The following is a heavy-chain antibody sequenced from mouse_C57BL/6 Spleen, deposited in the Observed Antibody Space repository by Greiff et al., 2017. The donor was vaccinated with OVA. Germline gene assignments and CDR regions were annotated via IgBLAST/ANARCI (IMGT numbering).Heavy chain of an antibody. J-gene: IGHJ3*01. CDR1: GYTFTSYW. V-gene: IGHV1-72*01. D-gene: IGHD2-5*01. Sequence: QVQLQQPGAELVKPGASVKVSCKASGYTFTSYWMHWVKQRPGQGLEWIGRIDPNSGGTKYNEKIKSKATLTVDKPSSTAYMQLSSLTSEDSAVYYCARGGYSNYGWFAYWGQGTLVTVSA. CDR3: ARGGYSNYGWFAY. CDR2: IDPNSGGT.